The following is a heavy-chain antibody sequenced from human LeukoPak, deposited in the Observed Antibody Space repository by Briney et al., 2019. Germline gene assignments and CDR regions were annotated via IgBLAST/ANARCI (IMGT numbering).Heavy chain of an antibody. V-gene: IGHV4-34*01. J-gene: IGHJ4*02. CDR3: ARVFPHYSSGWEHFDY. CDR2: INHSGST. CDR1: GGSFSGYY. Sequence: SETLSLTCAVYGGSFSGYYWSWIRQPPGKGLEWIGEINHSGSTNYNPSLKSRVTISVDTSKNQFSLKLSSVTAEDTAVYYCARVFPHYSSGWEHFDYWGQGTLVTVSS. D-gene: IGHD6-19*01.